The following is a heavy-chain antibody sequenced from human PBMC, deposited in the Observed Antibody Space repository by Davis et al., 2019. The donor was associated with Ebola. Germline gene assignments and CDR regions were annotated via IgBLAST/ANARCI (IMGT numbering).Heavy chain of an antibody. Sequence: SETLSLTCAVYGGSFSGYYWSWIRQPPGKGLEWIGEINHSGSTNYNPSLKSRVTISVDTSKNQFSPKLSSVTAADTAVYYCASSGSYWNAFDIWGQGTMVTVSS. CDR1: GGSFSGYY. J-gene: IGHJ3*02. CDR3: ASSGSYWNAFDI. CDR2: INHSGST. D-gene: IGHD1-26*01. V-gene: IGHV4-34*09.